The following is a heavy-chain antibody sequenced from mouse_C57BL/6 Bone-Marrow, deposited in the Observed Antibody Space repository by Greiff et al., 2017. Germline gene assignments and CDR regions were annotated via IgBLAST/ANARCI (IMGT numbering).Heavy chain of an antibody. D-gene: IGHD2-3*01. CDR3: AILDGYYRDY. CDR2: ITPNNGGT. J-gene: IGHJ2*01. CDR1: GYTFTDYN. V-gene: IGHV1-22*01. Sequence: EVQLQQSGPELVKPGASVKMSCKASGYTFTDYNMHWVQQSPGKSLEWIGYITPNNGGTSYNQQFKGKATLTVNKSSSTAYLELRSMTSEDATVYYSAILDGYYRDYWGQGTTLTVSS.